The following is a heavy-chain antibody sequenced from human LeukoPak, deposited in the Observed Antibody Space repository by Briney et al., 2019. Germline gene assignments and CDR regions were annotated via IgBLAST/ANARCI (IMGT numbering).Heavy chain of an antibody. J-gene: IGHJ5*02. Sequence: VASVKVSCKASGGTFSSYAISWVRQAPGQGLEWMGGIIPIFGTANYAQKFQGRVTNTTDESTSTAYMELSSMRSEDTAVYYCARGIVGATDASNWFDPWGQGTLVSVSS. V-gene: IGHV1-69*05. CDR2: IIPIFGTA. CDR1: GGTFSSYA. CDR3: ARGIVGATDASNWFDP. D-gene: IGHD1-26*01.